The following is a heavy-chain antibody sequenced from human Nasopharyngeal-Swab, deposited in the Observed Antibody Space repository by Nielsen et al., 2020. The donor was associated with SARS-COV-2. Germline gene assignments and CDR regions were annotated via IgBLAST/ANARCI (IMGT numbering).Heavy chain of an antibody. V-gene: IGHV4-39*01. Sequence: WIRQPPGKGLEWIGSIYYSGSTYYNPSLKSRVTISVDTSKNNFSLKLSSVTAADTAVYYCATRQRPSYSSGWYQQITDYWGQGTLVTVSS. CDR3: ATRQRPSYSSGWYQQITDY. J-gene: IGHJ4*02. D-gene: IGHD6-19*01. CDR2: IYYSGST.